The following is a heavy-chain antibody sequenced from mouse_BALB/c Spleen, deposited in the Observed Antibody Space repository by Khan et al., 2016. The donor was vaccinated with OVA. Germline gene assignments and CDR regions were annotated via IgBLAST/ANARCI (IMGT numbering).Heavy chain of an antibody. D-gene: IGHD1-2*01. Sequence: QVQLQQSGAELARPGASVKLSCKASGYTFTDYSINWVKQRTGQGLEWIGELSPGSGDTSYTARFTGQATLTAAKYSSTAYMQLSSLTSEAAAVYFCARRNYFGDTFAYWGQGTLVTVAA. CDR2: LSPGSGDT. J-gene: IGHJ3*01. CDR3: ARRNYFGDTFAY. V-gene: IGHV1-77*01. CDR1: GYTFTDYS.